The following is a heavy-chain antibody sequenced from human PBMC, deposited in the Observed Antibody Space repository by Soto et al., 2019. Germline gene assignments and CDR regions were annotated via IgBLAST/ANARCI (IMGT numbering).Heavy chain of an antibody. CDR3: ARDYTSLRGLLMDG. J-gene: IGHJ6*02. Sequence: QVQLVQSGAEVKKPGSSVRVSCKASGGTFSNHAINWVRHAPGQGLEWIGGFIPILGSAKYAQKFQGRVTITADESASTAYMEVSSLRFEDMAVYYCARDYTSLRGLLMDGWGQGTTVTVSS. V-gene: IGHV1-69*01. D-gene: IGHD3-10*01. CDR1: GGTFSNHA. CDR2: FIPILGSA.